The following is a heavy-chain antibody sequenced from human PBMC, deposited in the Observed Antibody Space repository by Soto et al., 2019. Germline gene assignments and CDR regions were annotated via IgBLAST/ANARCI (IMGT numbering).Heavy chain of an antibody. CDR1: GGSVSSGGFS. CDR2: MYNDGRT. CDR3: TREAGY. Sequence: QVRLQESGPGLVKPSQTLSLTCTVSGGSVSSGGFSWNWIRQPRGKGLGWIGYMYNDGRTEYSPSLKSRGSISVDTPKHRFSLKVMSVTVADTAVYYCTREAGYWGQGILVTVSS. J-gene: IGHJ4*02. V-gene: IGHV4-31*03.